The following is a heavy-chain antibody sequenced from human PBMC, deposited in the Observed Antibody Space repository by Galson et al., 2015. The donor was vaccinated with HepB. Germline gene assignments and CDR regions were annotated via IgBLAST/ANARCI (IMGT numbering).Heavy chain of an antibody. CDR1: GFTFSSYA. D-gene: IGHD2-2*01. CDR2: ISGSGGST. V-gene: IGHV3-23*01. J-gene: IGHJ6*02. Sequence: SLRLSCAASGFTFSSYAMSWVRQAPGKGLVWVSAISGSGGSTYYADSVKGRFTISRDNSKNTLYLQMNSLRAEDTAVYYCAKDAILVPAAMAYYYYGMDVWGQGTTVTVSS. CDR3: AKDAILVPAAMAYYYYGMDV.